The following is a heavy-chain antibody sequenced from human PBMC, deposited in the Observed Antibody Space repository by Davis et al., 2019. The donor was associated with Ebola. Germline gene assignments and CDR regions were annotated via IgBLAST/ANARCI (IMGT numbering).Heavy chain of an antibody. Sequence: GGSLRLSCAASGFTFRSYAMHWVRQAPGKGLEWVAVISYDGSNKYYADSVKGRFTISRDNSKNTLYLQMNSLRAENTAVYYCARFEGIVYAALDYWGQGTLVTVSS. V-gene: IGHV3-30-3*01. CDR3: ARFEGIVYAALDY. J-gene: IGHJ4*02. D-gene: IGHD1-26*01. CDR1: GFTFRSYA. CDR2: ISYDGSNK.